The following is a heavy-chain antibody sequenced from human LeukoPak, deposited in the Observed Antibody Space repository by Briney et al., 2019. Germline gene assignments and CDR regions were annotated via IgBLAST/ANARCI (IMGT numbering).Heavy chain of an antibody. J-gene: IGHJ6*03. CDR2: MNPNSGNT. D-gene: IGHD3-10*01. CDR1: GYTFTSYD. Sequence: GASVKVSCKASGYTFTSYDINWVRQATGQGLEWMGWMNPNSGNTGYAQKFQGRVTMTRNTSISTAYMELSSLRSEDMAVYYCARGRGGGLLWFGDGNYYMDVWGKGTTVTISS. V-gene: IGHV1-8*01. CDR3: ARGRGGGLLWFGDGNYYMDV.